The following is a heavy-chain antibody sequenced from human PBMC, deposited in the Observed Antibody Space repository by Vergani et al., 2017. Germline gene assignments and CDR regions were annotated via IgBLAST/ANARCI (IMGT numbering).Heavy chain of an antibody. V-gene: IGHV3-23*01. CDR2: ISGSGGST. CDR1: GFTFNHYA. D-gene: IGHD6-13*01. J-gene: IGHJ6*02. CDR3: AKEGRQQQATPYYYYGMDV. Sequence: EVQLLESGGDLVQPGGSLRLSCAASGFTFNHYAMNWVRQAPGKGLEWVSGISGSGGSTYYAGSVKGRFTISRDNSKNTLYLQMNSLRAEDTAVYYCAKEGRQQQATPYYYYGMDVWGQGTTVTVSS.